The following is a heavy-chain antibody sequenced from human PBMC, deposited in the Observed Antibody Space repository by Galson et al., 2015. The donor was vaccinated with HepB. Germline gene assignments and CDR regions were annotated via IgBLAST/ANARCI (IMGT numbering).Heavy chain of an antibody. CDR2: ISGSGGST. CDR1: GFTFSSYV. J-gene: IGHJ4*02. V-gene: IGHV3-23*01. Sequence: SLRLSCAASGFTFSSYVMSWVRQAPGKGLKWVSAISGSGGSTYYADSVKGRFTISRDNSKNTLYLQMNSLRAEDTAVYYCAKDPFSRYSSGRAYYFDYWGQGTLVTVSS. CDR3: AKDPFSRYSSGRAYYFDY. D-gene: IGHD6-19*01.